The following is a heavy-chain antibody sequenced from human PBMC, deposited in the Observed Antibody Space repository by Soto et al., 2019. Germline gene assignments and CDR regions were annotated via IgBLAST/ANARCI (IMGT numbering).Heavy chain of an antibody. CDR2: THHSRGT. Sequence: QVQLQESGPGLVKPSGTLSLTCTISGGSISTDYLWSWVRQPPGKGREWIGETHHSRGTNYRPSLKSRVPISVDESTNRFSLRLSSVTAADTAIYFCARHCPAYCLSSLGQGTVFTVSS. CDR1: GGSISTDYL. J-gene: IGHJ5*02. V-gene: IGHV4-4*02. D-gene: IGHD2-21*01. CDR3: ARHCPAYCLSS.